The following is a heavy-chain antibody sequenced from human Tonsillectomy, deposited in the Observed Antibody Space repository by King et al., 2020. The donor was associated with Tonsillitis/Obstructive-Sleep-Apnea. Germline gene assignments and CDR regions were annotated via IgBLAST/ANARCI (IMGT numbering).Heavy chain of an antibody. Sequence: QLVQSGSELKKPGASVKVSCKASGYTFTSYAMNWVRQAPGQGLEWMGWINTNTGNPTYAQGFTGRFVFSLDTSVSTAYLQISSLKAEDTAVYYCVRDEFTYYDFWSGYYTGIDYWGQGTLVTVSS. CDR2: INTNTGNP. V-gene: IGHV7-4-1*02. CDR3: VRDEFTYYDFWSGYYTGIDY. J-gene: IGHJ4*02. D-gene: IGHD3-3*01. CDR1: GYTFTSYA.